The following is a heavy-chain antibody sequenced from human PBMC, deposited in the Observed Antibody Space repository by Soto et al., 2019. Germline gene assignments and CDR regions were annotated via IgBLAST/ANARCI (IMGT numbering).Heavy chain of an antibody. V-gene: IGHV1-18*01. D-gene: IGHD6-13*01. J-gene: IGHJ6*02. Sequence: ASVKVSFKASGYSFTSYGISWVRQAPGQGLEWMGWISAYNGNTNYAQKLQGRVTMTTDTSTSTAYMEPRSLRSDDTAVYYCARDRPPLPYSIPGEPDYYYYGMDVWGQGTTVIVSS. CDR3: ARDRPPLPYSIPGEPDYYYYGMDV. CDR1: GYSFTSYG. CDR2: ISAYNGNT.